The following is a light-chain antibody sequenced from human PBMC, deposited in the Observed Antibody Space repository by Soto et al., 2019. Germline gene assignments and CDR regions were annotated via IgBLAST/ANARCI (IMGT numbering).Light chain of an antibody. J-gene: IGLJ1*01. V-gene: IGLV2-14*01. CDR1: SSDVGGYNY. CDR3: SSYTSSILYV. Sequence: QSVLTQRASVSGSPGQSITISCTGTSSDVGGYNYVSWYQQHPGKAPKLMIYEVSNRPSGVSNRFSGSKSGNTASLTISGLQAEDEADYYCSSYTSSILYVFGTGTKVTVL. CDR2: EVS.